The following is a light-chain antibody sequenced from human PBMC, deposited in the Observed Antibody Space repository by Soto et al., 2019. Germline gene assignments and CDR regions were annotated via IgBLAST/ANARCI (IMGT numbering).Light chain of an antibody. CDR2: EVS. Sequence: QSVLTQPASVSGSPGRSITISCTGTSTDVGNYNYVSWHQQHPGKAPKLLIYEVSNRPSGISNRFSGSKSGNTASLTISGLQAEDEADYYCSSYTTSITLFVFGTGTKVTVL. CDR3: SSYTTSITLFV. CDR1: STDVGNYNY. J-gene: IGLJ1*01. V-gene: IGLV2-14*01.